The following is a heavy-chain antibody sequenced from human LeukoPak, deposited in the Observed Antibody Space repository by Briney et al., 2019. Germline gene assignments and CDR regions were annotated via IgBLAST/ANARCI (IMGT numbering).Heavy chain of an antibody. CDR3: ARQMSSGWYLF. Sequence: PSETLSLTCTASGGSISNGDHYWSWIRQHPGKGLEWIGHIYYSGSTYYNPSLKSRGIISVETSKNQFSLKLSSVTAADTAVYYCARQMSSGWYLFWGQGTLVTVSS. CDR1: GGSISNGDHY. D-gene: IGHD6-19*01. J-gene: IGHJ4*02. CDR2: IYYSGST. V-gene: IGHV4-30-4*08.